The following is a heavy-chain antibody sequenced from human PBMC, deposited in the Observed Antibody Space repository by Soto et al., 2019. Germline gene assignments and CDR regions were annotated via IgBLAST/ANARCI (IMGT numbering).Heavy chain of an antibody. J-gene: IGHJ4*02. CDR3: ARVGGNPWQDRQYYFDY. Sequence: SETLSLICTVSGGSISSYYWSWIRQPPGKGPEWIGYIYYSGSTNYNPSLKSRVTISVDTSKNQFSLKLSSVTAADTAVYYCARVGGNPWQDRQYYFDYWGQGTLVTVS. CDR2: IYYSGST. CDR1: GGSISSYY. V-gene: IGHV4-59*01. D-gene: IGHD3-16*01.